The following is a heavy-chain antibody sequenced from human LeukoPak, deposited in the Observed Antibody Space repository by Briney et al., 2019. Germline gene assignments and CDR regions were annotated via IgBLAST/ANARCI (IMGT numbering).Heavy chain of an antibody. V-gene: IGHV3-23*01. Sequence: PGGSLRLSCAASGFTFSSYAMSLVRQAPGKGLEWVSAISGSGGSTYYADSVKGRFTISRDNSKNTLYLQMNSLRAEDTAVYYCAGIRGPNPYGMDVWGQGTTVTVSS. D-gene: IGHD2-8*01. J-gene: IGHJ6*02. CDR1: GFTFSSYA. CDR3: AGIRGPNPYGMDV. CDR2: ISGSGGST.